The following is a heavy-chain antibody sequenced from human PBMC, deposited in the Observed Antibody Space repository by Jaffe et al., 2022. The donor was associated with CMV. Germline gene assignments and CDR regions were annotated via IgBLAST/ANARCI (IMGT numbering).Heavy chain of an antibody. CDR1: SGSISSSTYY. CDR2: IYYTGST. J-gene: IGHJ5*02. Sequence: QLQLQESGPGLVKPSETLSLTCTVSSGSISSSTYYWGWIRQPPGKGLEWIGTIYYTGSTYYNPSLKSRVTISVDTSKNQYSLRLSSVTAADTAVYYCARQGGRCKGDNCYADWFDPWGQGTLVTVSS. D-gene: IGHD2-15*01. CDR3: ARQGGRCKGDNCYADWFDP. V-gene: IGHV4-39*01.